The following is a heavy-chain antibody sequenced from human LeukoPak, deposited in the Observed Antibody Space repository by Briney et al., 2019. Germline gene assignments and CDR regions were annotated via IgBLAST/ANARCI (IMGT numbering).Heavy chain of an antibody. CDR3: ARIMVRGVHTVRYYGMDV. Sequence: PGGSLRLSCAAPGFTFSSYSMNWVRQAPGKGLEWVSYISSSSSTIYYADSVKGRFTISRDNAKNSLYLQMNGLRAEDTAVYYCARIMVRGVHTVRYYGMDVWGQGTTVTVSS. V-gene: IGHV3-48*04. CDR2: ISSSSSTI. J-gene: IGHJ6*02. D-gene: IGHD3-10*01. CDR1: GFTFSSYS.